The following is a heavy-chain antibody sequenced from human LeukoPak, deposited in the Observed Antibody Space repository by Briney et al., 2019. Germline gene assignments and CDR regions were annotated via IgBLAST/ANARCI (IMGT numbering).Heavy chain of an antibody. CDR1: GFAFSSFE. CDR2: ISSRATNI. Sequence: GGSLRLSCAASGFAFSSFEMNWVRQAPGKGLEWVSYISSRATNIYYADCVKGRFTISRDNAKNSLYLQMNSPRAEDTAVYYCAREGYCRDDTCLSYDAFDIWGQGTMVTVSS. D-gene: IGHD2-15*01. V-gene: IGHV3-48*03. J-gene: IGHJ3*02. CDR3: AREGYCRDDTCLSYDAFDI.